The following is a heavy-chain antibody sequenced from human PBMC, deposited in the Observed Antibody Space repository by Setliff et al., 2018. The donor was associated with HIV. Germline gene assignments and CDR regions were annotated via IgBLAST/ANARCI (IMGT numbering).Heavy chain of an antibody. CDR3: AKPLTQWGVSPYHYAVDV. Sequence: GGSLRLSCAASGFTFSDYYMSWIRQAPGKGLEWVSYISSSSYTNYADSVKGRFTISRDNAKNSLYLQMNSLRAEDTAVYYCAKPLTQWGVSPYHYAVDVWGQGTTVTVSS. J-gene: IGHJ6*02. D-gene: IGHD1-26*01. CDR1: GFTFSDYY. CDR2: ISSSSYT. V-gene: IGHV3-11*03.